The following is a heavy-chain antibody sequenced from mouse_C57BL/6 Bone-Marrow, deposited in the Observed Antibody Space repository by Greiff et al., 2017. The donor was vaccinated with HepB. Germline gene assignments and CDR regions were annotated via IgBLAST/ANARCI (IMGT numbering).Heavy chain of an antibody. Sequence: VQLKESGPGLVKPSQSLSLTCSVTGYSITSGYYWNWIRQFPGNKLEWMGYISYDGSNNYNPSLKNRISITRDTSKNQFFLKLNSVTTEDTATYYCARGERDEAYWGQGTLVTVSA. CDR2: ISYDGSN. V-gene: IGHV3-6*01. J-gene: IGHJ3*01. CDR3: ARGERDEAY. D-gene: IGHD3-3*01. CDR1: GYSITSGYY.